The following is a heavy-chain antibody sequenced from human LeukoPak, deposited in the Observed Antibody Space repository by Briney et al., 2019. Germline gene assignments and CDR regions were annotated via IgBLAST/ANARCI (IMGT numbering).Heavy chain of an antibody. J-gene: IGHJ6*02. D-gene: IGHD6-6*01. Sequence: SGGSLRLSCAASGFTFSSYSMNWVRQAPGKGLEWVSSISSSSSYIYYADSVKGRFTISRDNAKNSLYLQMDSLRAEDTAVYYCARVPSYSSSSTDYYYGMDVWGQGTTVTVSS. CDR3: ARVPSYSSSSTDYYYGMDV. CDR2: ISSSSSYI. CDR1: GFTFSSYS. V-gene: IGHV3-21*01.